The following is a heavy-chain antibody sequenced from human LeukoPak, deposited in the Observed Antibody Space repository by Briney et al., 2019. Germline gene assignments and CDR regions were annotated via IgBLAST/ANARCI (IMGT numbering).Heavy chain of an antibody. V-gene: IGHV3-30*18. Sequence: PGRSLRLSCAASGFTFSSYGMHWVRQAPGKGLEGVADISYDVSNKNYADSVTGRFTISRDISKNTLYLQMNSLRAEDTAVYYCAKRLGYYDSSEGYFDCWGQETLVTVSS. CDR2: ISYDVSNK. CDR1: GFTFSSYG. J-gene: IGHJ4*02. CDR3: AKRLGYYDSSEGYFDC. D-gene: IGHD3-22*01.